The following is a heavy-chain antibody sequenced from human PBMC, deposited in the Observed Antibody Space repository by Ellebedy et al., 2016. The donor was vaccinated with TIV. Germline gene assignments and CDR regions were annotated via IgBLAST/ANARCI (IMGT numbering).Heavy chain of an antibody. D-gene: IGHD4-17*01. CDR3: ARETDYGDQLLDY. CDR2: VDNSGST. Sequence: MPAETLSLTCTVSGVSISSCYWSWIRQSPGKGLEWIGYVDNSGSTNYNPSLKSRVTISLHTSKNQFSLKLNSVTNADTVAYYWARETDYGDQLLDYWGQGAMVTVSS. CDR1: GVSISSCY. V-gene: IGHV4-59*01. J-gene: IGHJ4*02.